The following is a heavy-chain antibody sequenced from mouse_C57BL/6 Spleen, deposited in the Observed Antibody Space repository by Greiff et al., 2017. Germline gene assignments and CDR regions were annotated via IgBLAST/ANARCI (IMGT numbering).Heavy chain of an antibody. CDR3: ARSDYGVLDY. Sequence: VQLQQSGAELARPGASVKMSCKASGYTFTSYTMHWVNQRPGQGLEWIGYINPSSGYTKYNQKVTDKATLTADKSSSTDYMQLGSLTSEDSAGYYGARSDYGVLDYWGQGTTLTVSS. CDR2: INPSSGYT. D-gene: IGHD1-1*01. V-gene: IGHV1-4*01. CDR1: GYTFTSYT. J-gene: IGHJ2*01.